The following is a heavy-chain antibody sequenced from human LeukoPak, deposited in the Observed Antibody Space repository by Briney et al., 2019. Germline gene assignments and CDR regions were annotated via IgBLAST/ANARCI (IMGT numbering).Heavy chain of an antibody. V-gene: IGHV4-4*07. CDR2: IYTSGST. J-gene: IGHJ5*02. D-gene: IGHD2-2*01. Sequence: KPSETLSLTCTVSGGSISSYYWSWIRQPAGKGLEWIGRIYTSGSTNYNPSLKSRVTMSVDTSKNQFSLKLSSVTAADTAVYYCAREGDPVYQLRMFDPWGQGTLVTVSS. CDR3: AREGDPVYQLRMFDP. CDR1: GGSISSYY.